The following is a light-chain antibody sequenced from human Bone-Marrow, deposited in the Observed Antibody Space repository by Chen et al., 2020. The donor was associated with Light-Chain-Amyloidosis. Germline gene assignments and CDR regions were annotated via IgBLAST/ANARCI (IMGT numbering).Light chain of an antibody. CDR2: GSS. J-gene: IGKJ4*01. Sequence: EIVLTQSPGTLSLSPGEGANLSCRASQTISSNYLTWYQQKFGQAPRLLIYGSSSRATGIPDRFTGSGSGTDFTLTIHRLEPEDFAMYSCQQYGTSPLTFGGGTKVEIK. V-gene: IGKV3-20*01. CDR1: QTISSNY. CDR3: QQYGTSPLT.